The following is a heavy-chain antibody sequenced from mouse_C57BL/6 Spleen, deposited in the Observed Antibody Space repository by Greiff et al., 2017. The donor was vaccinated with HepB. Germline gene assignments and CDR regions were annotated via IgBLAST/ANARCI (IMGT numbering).Heavy chain of an antibody. Sequence: EVKVEESGGGLVKPGGSLKLSCAASGFTFSDYGMHWVRQAPEKGLEWVAYISSGSSTNYYADTLKGRFTISRDNAKNTLFLQMTSLRSEDTAMYYCARSYYYGSSYGFAYWGQGTLVTVSA. CDR2: ISSGSSTN. V-gene: IGHV5-17*01. CDR1: GFTFSDYG. D-gene: IGHD1-1*01. CDR3: ARSYYYGSSYGFAY. J-gene: IGHJ3*01.